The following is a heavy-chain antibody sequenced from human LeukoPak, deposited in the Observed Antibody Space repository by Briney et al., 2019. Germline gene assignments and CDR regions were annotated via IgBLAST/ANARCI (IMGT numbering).Heavy chain of an antibody. D-gene: IGHD5-18*01. CDR3: ARGTGEGYSYGRYYFDY. CDR2: MNPNSGGT. V-gene: IGHV1-2*02. CDR1: GYTFTSYD. J-gene: IGHJ4*02. Sequence: ASVKVSCKASGYTFTSYDINWVRQATGQGLEWMGWMNPNSGGTNYAQKFQGRVTMTRDTSISTAYMELSRLRSDDTAVYYGARGTGEGYSYGRYYFDYWGQGTLVTVSS.